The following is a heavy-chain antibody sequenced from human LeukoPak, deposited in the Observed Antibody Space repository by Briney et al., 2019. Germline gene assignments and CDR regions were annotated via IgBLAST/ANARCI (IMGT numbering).Heavy chain of an antibody. J-gene: IGHJ4*02. CDR3: AKDDGFGYYGSGSSQTVFDY. V-gene: IGHV3-21*04. Sequence: GGSLRLSCAASGFTFSSYSMNWVRQAPGKGLEWVSPISSSSSYIYYADSVKGRFTISRDNAKNSLYLQMNSLRAEDTAVYYCAKDDGFGYYGSGSSQTVFDYWGQGTLVAVSS. CDR1: GFTFSSYS. D-gene: IGHD3-10*01. CDR2: ISSSSSYI.